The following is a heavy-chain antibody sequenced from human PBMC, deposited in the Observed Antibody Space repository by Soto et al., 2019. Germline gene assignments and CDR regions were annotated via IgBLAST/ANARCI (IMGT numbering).Heavy chain of an antibody. CDR3: ARGRYYGSGSRTDYYYYYGMDV. Sequence: QVQLVQSGAEVKKPGSSVKVSCKASGGTFSSYAISWVRQAPGQGLEWMGGIIPIFGTANSAQKFQGRVTITADESTSTAYMELSSLRSEDTAVYYCARGRYYGSGSRTDYYYYYGMDVWGQGTTVTVSS. CDR2: IIPIFGTA. D-gene: IGHD3-10*01. CDR1: GGTFSSYA. V-gene: IGHV1-69*12. J-gene: IGHJ6*02.